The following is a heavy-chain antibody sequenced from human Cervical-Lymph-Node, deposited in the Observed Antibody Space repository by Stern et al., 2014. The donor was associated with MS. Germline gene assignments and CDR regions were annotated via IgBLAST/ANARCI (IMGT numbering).Heavy chain of an antibody. CDR3: AVRYCSGGRCYSVLDV. J-gene: IGHJ6*02. V-gene: IGHV1-46*02. CDR2: IHPAGTT. CDR1: EYTLNKYL. D-gene: IGHD2-15*01. Sequence: VQLLQSGAEVKKPGASVKVSCKASEYTLNKYLIHWVRQAPGQRPDWMAVIHPAGTTNYAHKVQDRVTITTDVSTSNLVLEMNRLRSEDTAVYYCAVRYCSGGRCYSVLDVWGQGTTVIVSS.